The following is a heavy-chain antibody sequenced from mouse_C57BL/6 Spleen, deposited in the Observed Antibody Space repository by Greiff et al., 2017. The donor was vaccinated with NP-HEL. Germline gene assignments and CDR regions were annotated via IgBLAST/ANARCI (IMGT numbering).Heavy chain of an antibody. CDR2: IYPGSGST. CDR3: AHSNGRLDAMDY. D-gene: IGHD2-5*01. CDR1: GYTFTSYW. J-gene: IGHJ4*01. Sequence: QVQLQQPGAELVKPGASVKMSCKASGYTFTSYWITWVKQRPGQGLEWIGDIYPGSGSTNYNEKFKSKATLTVDTSSSTAYMQLSSLTSEDSAVYYCAHSNGRLDAMDYWGQGTSVTVSS. V-gene: IGHV1-55*01.